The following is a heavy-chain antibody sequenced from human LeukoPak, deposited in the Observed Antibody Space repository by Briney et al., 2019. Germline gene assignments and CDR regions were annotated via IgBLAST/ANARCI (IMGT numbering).Heavy chain of an antibody. J-gene: IGHJ4*02. CDR3: ASLSSGYYLFDY. D-gene: IGHD3-22*01. CDR1: GFSFSSYA. V-gene: IGHV3-64*01. CDR2: ISSNGGST. Sequence: PGGSLRLSCAASGFSFSSYAMHWVRQAPGKGLEYVSAISSNGGSTYYANSVKGRFTISRDNSKNTLYLQMNSLRAEDTAVYYCASLSSGYYLFDYWGQGTLVTVSS.